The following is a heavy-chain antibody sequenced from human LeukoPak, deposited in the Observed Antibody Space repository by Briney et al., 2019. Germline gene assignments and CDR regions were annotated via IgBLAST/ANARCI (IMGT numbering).Heavy chain of an antibody. J-gene: IGHJ4*02. CDR1: GFTFSSYA. V-gene: IGHV3-23*01. Sequence: GGTLRLSCAASGFTFSSYAMSWVRQAPGKGLEWVSAISGNGGSTYYADSVKGRFTISRDNSKNTLYLQMNSLRAEDTAVYYCAKGRSGAGRGTLYFDYWGQGTLVTVSS. CDR3: AKGRSGAGRGTLYFDY. D-gene: IGHD3-3*01. CDR2: ISGNGGST.